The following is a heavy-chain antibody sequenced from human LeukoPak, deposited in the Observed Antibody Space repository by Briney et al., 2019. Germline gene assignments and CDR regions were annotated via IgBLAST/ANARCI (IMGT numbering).Heavy chain of an antibody. Sequence: ASVKVSCKASGHTFIGYNMHWVRQAPGQGLEWMGWINPNFGGTDYAQRLQGRVTMTRDTSISTVYMELSRLRSDDTAVYYCFFPCGAVRGWGQGTLLTVSS. CDR1: GHTFIGYN. CDR3: FFPCGAVRG. J-gene: IGHJ4*02. CDR2: INPNFGGT. V-gene: IGHV1-2*02. D-gene: IGHD2-21*01.